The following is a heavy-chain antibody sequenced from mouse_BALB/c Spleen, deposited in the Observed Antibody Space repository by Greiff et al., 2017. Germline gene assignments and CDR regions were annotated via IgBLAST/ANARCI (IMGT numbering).Heavy chain of an antibody. D-gene: IGHD2-3*01. CDR2: IDTSDSYT. CDR1: GYTFTDYW. Sequence: QVQLQQPGAELVMPGASVKMSCKASGYTFTDYWMHWVKQRPGQGLEWIGAIDTSDSYTSYNQKFKGKATLTVDESSSTAYMQLSSLTSEDSAVYYCAREGDDYLDYWGQGTTLTVSS. V-gene: IGHV1-69*01. CDR3: AREGDDYLDY. J-gene: IGHJ2*01.